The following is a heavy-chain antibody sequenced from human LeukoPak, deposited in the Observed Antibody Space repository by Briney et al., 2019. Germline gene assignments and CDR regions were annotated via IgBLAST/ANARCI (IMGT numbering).Heavy chain of an antibody. D-gene: IGHD6-19*01. J-gene: IGHJ6*02. V-gene: IGHV1-18*01. Sequence: WASVKVSCKASGYTFTSYGISWVRQAPGQGREWMGWISAYNGNTNYAQKLQGRVTMTTDTSTSTAYMELRSLRSDDTAVYYCARYETSSGWFYYYYGMDVWGQGTTVTVSS. CDR1: GYTFTSYG. CDR2: ISAYNGNT. CDR3: ARYETSSGWFYYYYGMDV.